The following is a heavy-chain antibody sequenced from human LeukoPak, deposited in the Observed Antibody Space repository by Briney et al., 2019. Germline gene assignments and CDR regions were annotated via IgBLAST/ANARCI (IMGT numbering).Heavy chain of an antibody. Sequence: AGSLRLSCAASGFTFSSYSMNWVRQAPGKGLEWVSYISSSGSTIYYADSVKGRFTISRDNAKNSLYLQMNSLRAEDTAVYYCARMLWLRYYFDYWGQGTLVTVSS. J-gene: IGHJ4*02. CDR2: ISSSGSTI. CDR3: ARMLWLRYYFDY. CDR1: GFTFSSYS. D-gene: IGHD5-18*01. V-gene: IGHV3-48*04.